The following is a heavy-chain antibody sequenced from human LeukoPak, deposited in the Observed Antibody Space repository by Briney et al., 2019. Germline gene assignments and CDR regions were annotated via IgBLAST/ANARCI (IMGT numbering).Heavy chain of an antibody. CDR3: TPDLYSKYKGYFDF. V-gene: IGHV3-15*05. D-gene: IGHD4-11*01. Sequence: PGGSLRLSCATSGFTLSNAWMSWVRQAPGKGLEWVGRIKSKTDGGTTDYAAPVKGRFTISRDDPRNTLYLQMNSLKTEDTAVYYCTPDLYSKYKGYFDFWGQGTLVTVSS. CDR2: IKSKTDGGTT. J-gene: IGHJ4*02. CDR1: GFTLSNAW.